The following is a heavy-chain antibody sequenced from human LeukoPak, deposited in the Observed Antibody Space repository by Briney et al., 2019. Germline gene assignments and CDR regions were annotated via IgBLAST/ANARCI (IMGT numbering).Heavy chain of an antibody. CDR3: ARGGSRGSFDN. D-gene: IGHD1-26*01. CDR1: GLTFESYW. J-gene: IGHJ4*02. Sequence: GGSLRLSCAASGLTFESYWMAWVRQAPGKGLEWVAHIKEGGSETYYVDSVKGRFTISRDNAKSSLYLQMNGLRVEDTAIYYCARGGSRGSFDNWGQGALVTVSS. CDR2: IKEGGSET. V-gene: IGHV3-7*04.